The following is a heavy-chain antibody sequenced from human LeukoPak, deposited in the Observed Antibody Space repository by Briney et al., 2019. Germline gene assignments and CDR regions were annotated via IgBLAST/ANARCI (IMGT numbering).Heavy chain of an antibody. V-gene: IGHV4-59*01. Sequence: SETLSLTCTVSGGSISSYYWSWIRQPPGKGLEWIGYIYYSGSTNYNPSLKSRVTISVDTSKNQFSLKLSSVTAADTAVYYCARVGRGALDILTGYYTGWFDPWGRGTLVTVSS. CDR1: GGSISSYY. D-gene: IGHD3-9*01. J-gene: IGHJ5*02. CDR2: IYYSGST. CDR3: ARVGRGALDILTGYYTGWFDP.